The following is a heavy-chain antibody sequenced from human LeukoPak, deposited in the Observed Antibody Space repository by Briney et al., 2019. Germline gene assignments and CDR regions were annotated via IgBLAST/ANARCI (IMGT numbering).Heavy chain of an antibody. J-gene: IGHJ5*02. CDR2: IWYDGSNK. D-gene: IGHD6-13*01. Sequence: GGPLRLSCAASGFTFSSYGMHWVRQAPGKGLEWVAVIWYDGSNKYYADSVKGRFTISRDNSKNTLYLQMNSLRTEDTALYYCAKDIGRISAAAKEFDPWGQGTLVTVSS. CDR1: GFTFSSYG. V-gene: IGHV3-30*02. CDR3: AKDIGRISAAAKEFDP.